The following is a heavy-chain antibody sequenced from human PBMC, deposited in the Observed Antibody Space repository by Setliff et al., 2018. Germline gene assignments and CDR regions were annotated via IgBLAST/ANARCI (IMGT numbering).Heavy chain of an antibody. CDR3: LRLVRYCTKIACQATSGDEV. V-gene: IGHV1-18*01. D-gene: IGHD2-8*01. Sequence: ASVKVSCKASGYTLSNSILSWVRQAPGQGLEWVGWISAYNGKTYSAQKFQDRVTLTTHTSTNMGYLELRDLRSDDTAVYYCLRLVRYCTKIACQATSGDEVWGRGTLVTVLL. J-gene: IGHJ4*02. CDR2: ISAYNGKT. CDR1: GYTLSNSI.